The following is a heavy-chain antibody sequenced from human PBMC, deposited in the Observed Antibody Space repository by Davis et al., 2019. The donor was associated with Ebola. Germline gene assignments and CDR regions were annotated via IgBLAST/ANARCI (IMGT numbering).Heavy chain of an antibody. CDR1: GFSVGTNY. J-gene: IGHJ4*02. CDR3: AREGYSDGYYFDL. V-gene: IGHV3-53*01. CDR2: LYSGGAT. D-gene: IGHD5-18*01. Sequence: GESLKISCAASGFSVGTNYMSWVRQAPGKGLEWVSTLYSGGATFYAESVRGRFTISRDDSKNTVYLQMNSLRAEDTALYYCAREGYSDGYYFDLWGQGTRVTLSS.